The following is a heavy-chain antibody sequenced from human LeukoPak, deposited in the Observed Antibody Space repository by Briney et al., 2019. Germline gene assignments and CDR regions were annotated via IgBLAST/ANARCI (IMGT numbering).Heavy chain of an antibody. V-gene: IGHV3-30*04. J-gene: IGHJ4*02. Sequence: GGSLRLSCAASGFTFSSYAMHWVRQAPGKGLEWVAAISYDGSNKYYADSVKGRFTISRDNSKNTLYLQMNSLRAEDTAVYYCARDPLGTRPGFDYWGQGTLVTVSS. CDR2: ISYDGSNK. CDR3: ARDPLGTRPGFDY. D-gene: IGHD1-1*01. CDR1: GFTFSSYA.